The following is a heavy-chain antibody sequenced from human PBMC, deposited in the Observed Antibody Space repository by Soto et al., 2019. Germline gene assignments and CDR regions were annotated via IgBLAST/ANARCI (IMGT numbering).Heavy chain of an antibody. D-gene: IGHD1-26*01. V-gene: IGHV3-30*18. CDR2: ISYDGSNK. Sequence: GGSLRLSCAASGFTFSSYGMHWVRQAPGKGLEWVAVISYDGSNKYYADSVKGRFTISRDNSKNTLYLQMNSLRAEDTAVYYCAKDSRWELGDRANSYYYGMDVWGQGTTVTVSS. CDR3: AKDSRWELGDRANSYYYGMDV. CDR1: GFTFSSYG. J-gene: IGHJ6*02.